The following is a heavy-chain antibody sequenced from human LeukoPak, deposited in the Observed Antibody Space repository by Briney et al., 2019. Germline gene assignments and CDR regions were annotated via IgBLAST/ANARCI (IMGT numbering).Heavy chain of an antibody. V-gene: IGHV3-74*01. CDR2: INSDESST. CDR1: GFTFTNYW. J-gene: IGHJ4*02. D-gene: IGHD4-23*01. Sequence: GGSLRLSCAASGFTFTNYWMHWVRQDPGKGLVWVSRINSDESSTSYADSVKGRFTISRDNAKNTLYLQMNSLRAEDTAVYYCARADGGKLTSFDYWGQGTLVTVSS. CDR3: ARADGGKLTSFDY.